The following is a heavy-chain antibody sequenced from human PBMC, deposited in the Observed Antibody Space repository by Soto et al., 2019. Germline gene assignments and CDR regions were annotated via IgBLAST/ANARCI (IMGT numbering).Heavy chain of an antibody. CDR2: INACNVNT. V-gene: IGHV1-3*01. J-gene: IGHJ6*03. Sequence: QVQLVQSGAEVQKPGASVKVPCKASGYTFSNYAVHWVRQAPGQRLEWMGWINACNVNTRYSQKFQGRVTISRDTSARTVYMELNGLRSEDTAVYFCARGHLAVVPVASWFYYMDVWGNGTTVTVSS. CDR3: ARGHLAVVPVASWFYYMDV. CDR1: GYTFSNYA. D-gene: IGHD2-2*01.